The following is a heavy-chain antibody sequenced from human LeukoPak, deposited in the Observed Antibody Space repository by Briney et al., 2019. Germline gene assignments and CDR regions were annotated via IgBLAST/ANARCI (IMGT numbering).Heavy chain of an antibody. CDR1: GGSLSGSY. CDR3: ARDPSSSINCPLRF. Sequence: SETLSLTCAVSGGSLSGSYCTWVRQSPGEGLEWIGEINHSGRTNYNPSLQSRVTISLDTTRSQFSLILRSVTAADTAVYYCARDPSSSINCPLRFWGQGTLVTVSS. D-gene: IGHD2-2*01. V-gene: IGHV4-34*01. CDR2: INHSGRT. J-gene: IGHJ4*02.